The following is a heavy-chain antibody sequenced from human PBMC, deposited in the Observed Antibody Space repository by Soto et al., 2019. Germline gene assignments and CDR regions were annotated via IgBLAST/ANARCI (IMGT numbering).Heavy chain of an antibody. CDR2: IHYRANS. Sequence: SSETLSLTCAVSGDSISSSSYYWAWIRQPPGKGLEWIGSIHYRANSYYSPSLKSRITISVDTSKNQISLRLSSVTAADTAVYYCARQLQLAVYGFDPWGQGTLVTVSS. CDR1: GDSISSSSYY. CDR3: ARQLQLAVYGFDP. D-gene: IGHD3-3*02. V-gene: IGHV4-39*01. J-gene: IGHJ5*02.